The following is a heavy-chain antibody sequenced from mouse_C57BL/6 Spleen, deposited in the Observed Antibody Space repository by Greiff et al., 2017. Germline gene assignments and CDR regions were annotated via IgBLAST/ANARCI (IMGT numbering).Heavy chain of an antibody. CDR3: ARERNGGYPFAY. D-gene: IGHD2-3*01. CDR1: GYTFTSYW. CDR2: IHPNSGST. Sequence: VQLQQPGAELVKPGASVKLSCKASGYTFTSYWMHWVKQRPGQGLEWIGMIHPNSGSTNYHEKFKCKATLTVDQSSSTAYMQLSSLTSRDTAVYYGARERNGGYPFAYWGQGTLVTVSA. V-gene: IGHV1-64*01. J-gene: IGHJ3*01.